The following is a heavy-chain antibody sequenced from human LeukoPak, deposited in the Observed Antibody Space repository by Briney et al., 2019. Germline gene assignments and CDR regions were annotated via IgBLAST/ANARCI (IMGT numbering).Heavy chain of an antibody. V-gene: IGHV3-21*01. CDR2: ISSSSSYI. D-gene: IGHD3-3*01. J-gene: IGHJ4*02. CDR1: GFTFSSYS. CDR3: ARESGYDFWSGYPLDY. Sequence: PGGPLRLSCAASGFTFSSYSMNWVRQAPGKGLEWVSSISSSSSYIYYADSVKGRFTISRDNAKNSLYLQMNSLRAEDTAVYYCARESGYDFWSGYPLDYWGQGTLVTVSS.